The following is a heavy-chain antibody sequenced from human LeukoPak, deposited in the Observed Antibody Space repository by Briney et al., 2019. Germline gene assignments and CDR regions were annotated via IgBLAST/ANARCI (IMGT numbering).Heavy chain of an antibody. D-gene: IGHD4-23*01. J-gene: IGHJ4*02. CDR1: GGSFSGYY. Sequence: SETLSLTCAVYGGSFSGYYWSWIRQPPGKGLEWIGEINHSGSTNYNPSLKSRVTISVDTSKNQFSLKLSSVTAADTAVYYCARQRSRTPADHWGQGTLVTVSS. CDR3: ARQRSRTPADH. V-gene: IGHV4-34*01. CDR2: INHSGST.